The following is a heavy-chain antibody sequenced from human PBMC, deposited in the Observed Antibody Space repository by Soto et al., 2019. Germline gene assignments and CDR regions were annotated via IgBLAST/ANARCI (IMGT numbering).Heavy chain of an antibody. J-gene: IGHJ5*02. V-gene: IGHV4-34*01. CDR3: AREYVNIRSWLGP. CDR1: GGSFSGYY. D-gene: IGHD5-12*01. Sequence: SETLSLTCAVYGGSFSGYYWSWIRQPPGKGLEWIGEINHSGSTNYNPSLKSRVTISVDTSKNQFSLKLSSVTAADTAVYYCAREYVNIRSWLGPWGQGTXVTVSS. CDR2: INHSGST.